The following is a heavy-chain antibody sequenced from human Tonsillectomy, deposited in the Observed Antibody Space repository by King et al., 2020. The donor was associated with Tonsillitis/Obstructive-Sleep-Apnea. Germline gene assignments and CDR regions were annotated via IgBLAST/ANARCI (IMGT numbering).Heavy chain of an antibody. CDR1: GITFSSYA. CDR3: AKAMVQGISITIFDY. D-gene: IGHD3-10*01. CDR2: ISCGGGSK. J-gene: IGHJ4*02. Sequence: VQLVESGGGLVQPGGSLRLSCAASGITFSSYAMSWVRQAPGKGLEWGSTISCGGGSKYYADSVKGRFTISRDNSKNTLYLQMNSMRAEDTAVYYCAKAMVQGISITIFDYWGQGTLVTVSS. V-gene: IGHV3-23*04.